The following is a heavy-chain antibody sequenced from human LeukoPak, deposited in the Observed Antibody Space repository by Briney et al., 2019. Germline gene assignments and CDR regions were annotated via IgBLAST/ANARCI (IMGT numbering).Heavy chain of an antibody. J-gene: IGHJ5*02. D-gene: IGHD6-19*01. CDR2: INWNGGST. CDR3: ARPRGIAVAADNWFDP. CDR1: GFTFDDYG. V-gene: IGHV3-20*04. Sequence: GGSLRLSCAASGFTFDDYGMSWVRQAPGKGLEWFSGINWNGGSTGYADSVKGRFTISRDNAKNSLYLQMNSLRAEDTALYYCARPRGIAVAADNWFDPWGQGTLVTDSS.